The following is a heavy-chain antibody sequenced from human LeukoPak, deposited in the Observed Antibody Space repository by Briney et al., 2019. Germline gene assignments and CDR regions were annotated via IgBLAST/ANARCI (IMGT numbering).Heavy chain of an antibody. CDR3: GKGTRASEESPHFDY. V-gene: IGHV5-51*01. Sequence: GESLKISCKGSGYSFTSYWIGWVRQMPGKGLEWMGIIYPGDSDTGYSPSFQGQVTISADKSISTAYLQWSSLKASDTAMYYCGKGTRASEESPHFDYWGQGTLVTVSS. CDR2: IYPGDSDT. D-gene: IGHD1-26*01. J-gene: IGHJ4*02. CDR1: GYSFTSYW.